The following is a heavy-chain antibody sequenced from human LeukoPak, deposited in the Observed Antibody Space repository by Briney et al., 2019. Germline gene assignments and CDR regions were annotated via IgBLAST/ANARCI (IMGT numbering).Heavy chain of an antibody. D-gene: IGHD3-22*01. CDR3: AASPDYYDSSGYSYYFDY. J-gene: IGHJ4*02. CDR2: IVVGSGNT. V-gene: IGHV1-58*01. Sequence: SSVTVSCKASGFTFTSSAVQWVRPARGQRLAWVGWIVVGSGNTNYAQKFQERVTITRDMSTSTAYMELSTLRSEDTAVYYCAASPDYYDSSGYSYYFDYWGQGNLVTVSS. CDR1: GFTFTSSA.